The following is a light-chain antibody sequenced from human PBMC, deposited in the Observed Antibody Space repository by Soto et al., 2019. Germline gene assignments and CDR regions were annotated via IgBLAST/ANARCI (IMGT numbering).Light chain of an antibody. CDR3: QQYGSSPET. CDR1: QTVSSNF. CDR2: GAS. Sequence: EMVLTQSPDTLSVSPGERATLSCRASQTVSSNFLAWYQQRPGQAPRLLIYGASSRAAGIPDRFSVSGSGTDFTLTISRLEPEDLAVYYCQQYGSSPETFGQGTKVDIK. V-gene: IGKV3-20*01. J-gene: IGKJ1*01.